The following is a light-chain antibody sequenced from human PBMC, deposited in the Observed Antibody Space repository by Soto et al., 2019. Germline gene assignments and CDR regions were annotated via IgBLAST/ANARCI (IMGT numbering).Light chain of an antibody. CDR3: QQYDNWPWT. CDR2: GAF. Sequence: DIVMTQSPATLSVSPGERATLSCRASQSVRTNLAWYQQKPGQAPRLLIYGAFTRATGFPARFSGSGSGTDFTLTITSLQSEDFAVYYCQQYDNWPWTFGQGTKV. J-gene: IGKJ1*01. CDR1: QSVRTN. V-gene: IGKV3-15*01.